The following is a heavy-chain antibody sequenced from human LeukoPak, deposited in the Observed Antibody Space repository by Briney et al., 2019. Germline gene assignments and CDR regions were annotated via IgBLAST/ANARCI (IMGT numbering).Heavy chain of an antibody. CDR3: ARVGWELLDL. CDR2: IYYSGST. Sequence: PSETLSLTCTVSGGSISSSSYYWGWIRQPPGKGLEWIGSIYYSGSTYYNPSLKSRVTISVDTSKNQFSLKLSSVTAADTAVYYCARVGWELLDLWGQGTLVTVSS. D-gene: IGHD1-26*01. J-gene: IGHJ5*02. CDR1: GGSISSSSYY. V-gene: IGHV4-39*07.